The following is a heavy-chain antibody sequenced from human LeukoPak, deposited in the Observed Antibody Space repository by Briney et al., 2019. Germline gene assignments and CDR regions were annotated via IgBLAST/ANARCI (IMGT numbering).Heavy chain of an antibody. V-gene: IGHV3-23*01. J-gene: IGHJ4*02. CDR3: AKEGTWDGNY. CDR1: GFTFSNYA. CDR2: ISGSGGTT. Sequence: PSGGSLRLSCAASGFTFSNYAMSWVRQGPGKGLEWVSGISGSGGTTYYADSVKGRFTISRDNSKNTLYLQLNSLRTEDTAVYYCAKEGTWDGNYWGQGALVTVSS. D-gene: IGHD1-26*01.